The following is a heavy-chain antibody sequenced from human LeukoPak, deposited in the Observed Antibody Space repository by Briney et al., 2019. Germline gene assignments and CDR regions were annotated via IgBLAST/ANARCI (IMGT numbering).Heavy chain of an antibody. D-gene: IGHD2-21*02. J-gene: IGHJ6*04. Sequence: SVTLSCKASGGTFSSYAISWVRHAPGQGLDWKGGIIPIFGTANYAQKIQGRVTITADESTSTAYMELSSLRSDDTAVYYCARDNREVRGGDCFDGWGKGTTGTVSA. CDR1: GGTFSSYA. CDR3: ARDNREVRGGDCFDG. CDR2: IIPIFGTA. V-gene: IGHV1-69*13.